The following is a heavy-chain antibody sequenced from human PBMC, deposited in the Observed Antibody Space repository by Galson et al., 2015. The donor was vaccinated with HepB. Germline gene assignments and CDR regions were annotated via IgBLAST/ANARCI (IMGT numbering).Heavy chain of an antibody. CDR1: GYTFSDYY. CDR3: ASLGNRAAAGTGY. D-gene: IGHD6-13*01. CDR2: INPNSGGT. Sequence: VKVSCKASGYTFSDYYMHWVRQAPGQGLEWMGRINPNSGGTKYAQKFQARVTMTRDTSISTAYMELRRLKSDDTAVYYCASLGNRAAAGTGYWGQGTLVTVSS. J-gene: IGHJ4*02. V-gene: IGHV1-2*06.